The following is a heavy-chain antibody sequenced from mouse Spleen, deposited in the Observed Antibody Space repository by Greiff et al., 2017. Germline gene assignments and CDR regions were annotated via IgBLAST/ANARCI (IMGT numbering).Heavy chain of an antibody. D-gene: IGHD2-14*01. CDR1: GFNITDYY. CDR3: ARHYRYDYWYFDV. Sequence: EVQLHQSGAELVKPGASVKLSCTASGFNITDYYMHWVKQRTEQGLEWIGRIDPEDGETKYAPKFQGKATITADTSSNTAYLQLSSLTSEDTAVYYCARHYRYDYWYFDVWGAGTTVTVSS. J-gene: IGHJ1*01. CDR2: IDPEDGET. V-gene: IGHV14-2*01.